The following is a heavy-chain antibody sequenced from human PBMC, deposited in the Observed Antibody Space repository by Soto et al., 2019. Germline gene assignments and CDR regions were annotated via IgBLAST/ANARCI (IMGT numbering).Heavy chain of an antibody. CDR3: VRSGTARLLRHSWFDT. Sequence: EVQLVESGGGLVKPGGSLRLSCAASGFIFNTYDMNWVRQAPGKGLEWVSSITTSSAYIYYADSLKGRITISRDNAKNSLFLQINSLRAEDTAVYYCVRSGTARLLRHSWFDTWGQGTLVTVSS. J-gene: IGHJ5*02. V-gene: IGHV3-21*01. CDR1: GFIFNTYD. CDR2: ITTSSAYI. D-gene: IGHD2-21*01.